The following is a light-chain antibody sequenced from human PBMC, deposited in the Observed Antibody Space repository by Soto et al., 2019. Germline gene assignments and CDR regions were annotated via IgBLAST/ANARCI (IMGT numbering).Light chain of an antibody. V-gene: IGKV3-15*01. J-gene: IGKJ2*01. Sequence: EIVMTQSPVTLSVSPGERATLSCRASQSVSSNLAWYQQKPGQAPRLLIYGASTRATGIPARLSGSGSGTEFTLTISSLQSKDFAVYYCQQHDKWPFTFGQGTKLDIK. CDR2: GAS. CDR1: QSVSSN. CDR3: QQHDKWPFT.